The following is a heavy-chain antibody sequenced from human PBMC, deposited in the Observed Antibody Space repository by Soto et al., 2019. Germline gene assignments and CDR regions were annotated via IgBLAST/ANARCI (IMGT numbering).Heavy chain of an antibody. V-gene: IGHV3-9*01. CDR3: VKDEGVCNTISCKDAFDY. CDR2: ISWDGGYT. J-gene: IGHJ3*01. D-gene: IGHD3-3*01. CDR1: GFSFVDYA. Sequence: EVQLAESGGGLVQPDRSLRLSCEASGFSFVDYAMHWVRQVPGQGLEWVSGISWDGGYTGYADSVKGRFTISRDNAKKALYLQMNRLRVEDTALYYCVKDEGVCNTISCKDAFDYWGQGNKVVVS.